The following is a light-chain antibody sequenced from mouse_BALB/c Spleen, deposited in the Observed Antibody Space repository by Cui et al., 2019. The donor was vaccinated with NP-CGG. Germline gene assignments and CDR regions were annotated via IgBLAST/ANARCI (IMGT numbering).Light chain of an antibody. Sequence: QAVVTQESALTTSPGETVTLTCRSSTGAVTTSNYANWVQEKPDHLFTGLIGGTNNRPPGVPARFSCSLIGDKAALTITGAQTEDEAIYFCALWYSNHWVFGGGTKLTVL. V-gene: IGLV1*01. CDR3: ALWYSNHWV. CDR2: GTN. J-gene: IGLJ1*01. CDR1: TGAVTTSNY.